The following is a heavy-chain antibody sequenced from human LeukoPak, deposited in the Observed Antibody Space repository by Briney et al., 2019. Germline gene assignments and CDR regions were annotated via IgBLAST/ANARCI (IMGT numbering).Heavy chain of an antibody. V-gene: IGHV1-69*13. J-gene: IGHJ4*02. CDR1: GYTFTSYY. CDR3: ARGTDYSKGVDY. D-gene: IGHD4-11*01. Sequence: SVKVSCKASGYTFTSYYMHWVRQAPGQGLEWMGGIIPIFGTANYAQKFQGRVTITADESTSTAYMELSSLRSEDTAVYYCARGTDYSKGVDYWGQGTLVTVSS. CDR2: IIPIFGTA.